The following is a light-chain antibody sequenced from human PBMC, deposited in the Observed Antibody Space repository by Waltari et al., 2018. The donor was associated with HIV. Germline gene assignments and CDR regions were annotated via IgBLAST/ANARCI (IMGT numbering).Light chain of an antibody. J-gene: IGLJ2*01. CDR2: RNN. CDR3: ATWTDSLSGVV. V-gene: IGLV1-47*01. CDR1: SSNIGSNY. Sequence: QSVLTQSPSASGTPGQRVTISCSGSSSNIGSNYVYWYQQLPGTAPKLPLYRNNQRPSGVPDRFSGSKSGTSASLAISGRRSEDEAHYYCATWTDSLSGVVFGGGTKLRVL.